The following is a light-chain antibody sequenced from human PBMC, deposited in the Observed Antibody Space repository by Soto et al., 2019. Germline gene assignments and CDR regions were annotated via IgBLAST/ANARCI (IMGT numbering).Light chain of an antibody. Sequence: QLVLTQSPSASASLGASVKLTCTLSSGHSNYAIAWHQQQPEKGPRYLMKVNSDGSHSKGDGIPDRFSGSSSGAERYLTISSLQSEDEADYYCQTWGTPNWVFGGGTKLTVL. CDR3: QTWGTPNWV. V-gene: IGLV4-69*01. CDR2: VNSDGSH. CDR1: SGHSNYA. J-gene: IGLJ3*02.